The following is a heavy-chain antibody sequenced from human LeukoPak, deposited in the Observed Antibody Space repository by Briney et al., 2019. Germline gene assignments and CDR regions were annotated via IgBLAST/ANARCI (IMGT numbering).Heavy chain of an antibody. CDR2: IYYSGST. D-gene: IGHD4-23*01. CDR3: ARVGNSGRAFAN. Sequence: SETLTLTCTVSGGPINSYHGNWIREPPGKGREGIGYIYYSGSTNYNRSLKSRVTISLDTSKNQFSLKLTSLTAADHAGYYRARVGNSGRAFANWGQGTLVTVSS. J-gene: IGHJ4*02. V-gene: IGHV4-59*01. CDR1: GGPINSYH.